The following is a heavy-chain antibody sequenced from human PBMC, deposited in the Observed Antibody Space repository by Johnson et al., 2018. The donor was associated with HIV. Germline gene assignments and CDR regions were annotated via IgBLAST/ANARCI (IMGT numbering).Heavy chain of an antibody. V-gene: IGHV3-30*14. CDR2: ISYDGSNK. Sequence: QVQLVESGGVVVQPGGSLRLSCETSRFTFDDYAMHWVRQAPGKGLEWVAVISYDGSNKYYADSVKGRFTISRDTAENLLYLQMNSLRAEDTAVYYCARDVKVCAFDIWGQGTMVTVSS. CDR1: RFTFDDYA. CDR3: ARDVKVCAFDI. D-gene: IGHD3-16*01. J-gene: IGHJ3*02.